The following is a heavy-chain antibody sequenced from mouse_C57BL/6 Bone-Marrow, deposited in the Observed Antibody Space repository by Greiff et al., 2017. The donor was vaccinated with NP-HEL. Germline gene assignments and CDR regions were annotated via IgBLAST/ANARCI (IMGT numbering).Heavy chain of an antibody. V-gene: IGHV1-81*01. J-gene: IGHJ2*01. D-gene: IGHD1-1*01. CDR2: ISPRSGHT. Sequence: VQLQESGAELARPGASVKLSCKASGYTFTSYGISWVKQSPGQGLEWIGEISPRSGHTYYNEKFKGKATLTADKSSSTAYMELRSLTSEDSAVYFCARFYYYGSSLYYFDYWGQGTTLTVAS. CDR3: ARFYYYGSSLYYFDY. CDR1: GYTFTSYG.